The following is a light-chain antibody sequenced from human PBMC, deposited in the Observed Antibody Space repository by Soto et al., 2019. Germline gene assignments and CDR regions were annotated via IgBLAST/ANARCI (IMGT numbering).Light chain of an antibody. CDR3: QQYNNWPPIP. Sequence: RVMTQSPATLSVSPGERATLSCRASQSVFSSLAWFQQRPGQAPRLLIYGASTRATGIPARFSGSGSGTEFTLTISSLQSEDFAVYYCQQYNNWPPIPFGQGTRLEIK. J-gene: IGKJ5*01. V-gene: IGKV3-15*01. CDR2: GAS. CDR1: QSVFSS.